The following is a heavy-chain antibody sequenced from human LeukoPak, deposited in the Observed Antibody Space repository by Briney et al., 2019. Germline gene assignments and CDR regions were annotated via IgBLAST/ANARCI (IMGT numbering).Heavy chain of an antibody. CDR1: GYSFPDYW. J-gene: IGHJ4*02. CDR3: ATARWSGDSYCFDY. Sequence: GESLKISCKASGYSFPDYWIGWVRQLAGEGLEWMGLIYPGDSDTRYSPSFQGQVTISADKSISTAYLQWSTLKASDTALYHCATARWSGDSYCFDYWGQGTLVTVSS. V-gene: IGHV5-51*01. CDR2: IYPGDSDT. D-gene: IGHD3-3*01.